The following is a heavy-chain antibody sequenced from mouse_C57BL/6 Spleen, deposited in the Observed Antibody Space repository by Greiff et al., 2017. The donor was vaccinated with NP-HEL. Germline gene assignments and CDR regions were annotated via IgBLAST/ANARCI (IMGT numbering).Heavy chain of an antibody. J-gene: IGHJ4*01. D-gene: IGHD1-1*01. Sequence: QVQLQQSGPGLVQPSQSLSITCTVSGFSLTSYGVHWVRQSPGKGLEWLGVIWRGGSTDYNAAFMSRLSITKDNSKSQVFFKMNSLQADDTAIYYCAKKGDTTVVARGYYAMDYWGQGTSVTVSS. CDR3: AKKGDTTVVARGYYAMDY. CDR2: IWRGGST. CDR1: GFSLTSYG. V-gene: IGHV2-5*01.